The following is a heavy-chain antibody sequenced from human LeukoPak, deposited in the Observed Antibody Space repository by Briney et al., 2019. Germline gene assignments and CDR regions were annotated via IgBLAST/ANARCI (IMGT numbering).Heavy chain of an antibody. Sequence: GGSLRLSCAASGFTFSSSAMSWVRQVPGKGLEWVSGISASGGSTYYADSVRGRFTISRDNSKNTVYLQLNSLRAGDTAIYYCTKDRRGPAAGTWYFDSWGQGTLVTVSS. D-gene: IGHD6-13*01. CDR2: ISASGGST. J-gene: IGHJ4*02. V-gene: IGHV3-23*01. CDR1: GFTFSSSA. CDR3: TKDRRGPAAGTWYFDS.